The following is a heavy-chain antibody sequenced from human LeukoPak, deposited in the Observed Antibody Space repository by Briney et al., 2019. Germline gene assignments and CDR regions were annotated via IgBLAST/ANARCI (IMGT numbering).Heavy chain of an antibody. J-gene: IGHJ4*02. CDR2: IRYDGSNK. V-gene: IGHV3-30*02. D-gene: IGHD2-21*02. CDR3: ARVRIGGYCGGDCYSPDY. CDR1: GFTFGSYG. Sequence: GGSLRLSCAASGFTFGSYGMHWVRQAPGKGLEWVAFIRYDGSNKYYADSVKGRFTISRDNSKNTLYLQMNSLRAEDTAMYYCARVRIGGYCGGDCYSPDYWGQGTLVTVSS.